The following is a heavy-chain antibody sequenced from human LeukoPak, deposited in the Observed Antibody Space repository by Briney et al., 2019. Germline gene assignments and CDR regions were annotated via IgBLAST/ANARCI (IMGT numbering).Heavy chain of an antibody. Sequence: GGSLRLSCAASGFTFSSYWMHWVREAPGKGLVWVSRIDTDGSSTIYADSVKGRFAISRDNAKNTLYLQMNSLRAEDTAVYYCTRGYVGIDYWGQGTLVTVSS. J-gene: IGHJ4*02. CDR2: IDTDGSST. CDR3: TRGYVGIDY. D-gene: IGHD5-12*01. CDR1: GFTFSSYW. V-gene: IGHV3-74*01.